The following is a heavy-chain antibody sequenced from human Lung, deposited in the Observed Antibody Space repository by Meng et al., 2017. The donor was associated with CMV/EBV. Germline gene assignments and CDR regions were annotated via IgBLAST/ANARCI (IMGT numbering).Heavy chain of an antibody. CDR2: IYYSGST. Sequence: SETLSLXXTVSGGSISSYYWSWIRQPPGKGLEWIGYIYYSGSTNYNPSLKSRVTILVDTSKNQFSLKLSSVTAADTAVYYCARNSPAAPHYCYYGMDVWGQGTXVTVSS. V-gene: IGHV4-59*01. CDR3: ARNSPAAPHYCYYGMDV. D-gene: IGHD2-2*01. CDR1: GGSISSYY. J-gene: IGHJ6*02.